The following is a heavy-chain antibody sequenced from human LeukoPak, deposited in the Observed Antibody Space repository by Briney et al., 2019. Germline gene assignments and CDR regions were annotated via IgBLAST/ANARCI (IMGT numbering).Heavy chain of an antibody. V-gene: IGHV3-23*01. CDR3: AKTYYYDSSGYYYAPKYYFDY. J-gene: IGHJ4*02. Sequence: GGSLRLSCAASGFTFSSYAMNWVRQAPGKGLEWVSTISGGGGSTYYTDSVKGRFTISRDNSKNTLYLQMNSLRAEDTAVYYCAKTYYYDSSGYYYAPKYYFDYWGQGTLVTVSS. CDR2: ISGGGGST. D-gene: IGHD3-22*01. CDR1: GFTFSSYA.